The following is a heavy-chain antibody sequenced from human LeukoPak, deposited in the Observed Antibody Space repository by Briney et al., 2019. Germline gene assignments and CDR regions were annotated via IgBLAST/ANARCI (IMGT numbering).Heavy chain of an antibody. Sequence: SETLSLTFTVSGGSIISSSYYWGWLRQPPGKGLGCVGGIYYSGNTYYNPSLKSRVTISVDTSKNQFSLKLSSVTAADTAVYYCARHEGITIFGVVITKAFDIWGQGTMVTVSS. V-gene: IGHV4-39*01. CDR3: ARHEGITIFGVVITKAFDI. D-gene: IGHD3-3*01. J-gene: IGHJ3*02. CDR1: GGSIISSSYY. CDR2: IYYSGNT.